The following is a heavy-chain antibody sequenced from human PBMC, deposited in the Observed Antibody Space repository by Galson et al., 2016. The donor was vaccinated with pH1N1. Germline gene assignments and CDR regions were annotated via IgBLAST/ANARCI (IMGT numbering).Heavy chain of an antibody. D-gene: IGHD3-16*01. CDR2: ISGVGDST. CDR3: AKDDYPRIIGLRRAWGMNV. J-gene: IGHJ6*02. V-gene: IGHV3-23*01. Sequence: SLRLSCAVSGFTFSLFGMSWLRQAPGKGLEWISAISGVGDSTYHGDSVKGRCSISRDNSKNTLYLQMNSLRAEDTAVYYCAKDDYPRIIGLRRAWGMNVWGQGTTVIVSS. CDR1: GFTFSLFG.